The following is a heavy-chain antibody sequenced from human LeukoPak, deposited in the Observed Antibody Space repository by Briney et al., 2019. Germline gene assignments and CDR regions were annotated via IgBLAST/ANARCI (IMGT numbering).Heavy chain of an antibody. Sequence: PGGSLRLSCVASEFTFSNYWIHWVRQPPGKGLVWVSRINSDGSSTSYADSVKGRFTISRDNAKNTLYLQMNSLRAEDTAVYYCAREGGDFWSGYLGLDYWGQGTLVTVSS. D-gene: IGHD3-3*01. J-gene: IGHJ4*02. CDR2: INSDGSST. CDR1: EFTFSNYW. CDR3: AREGGDFWSGYLGLDY. V-gene: IGHV3-74*01.